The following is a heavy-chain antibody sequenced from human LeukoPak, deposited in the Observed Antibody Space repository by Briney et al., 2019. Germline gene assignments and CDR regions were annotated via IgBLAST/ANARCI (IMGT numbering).Heavy chain of an antibody. CDR2: IKEDGSEK. J-gene: IGHJ6*02. V-gene: IGHV3-7*05. CDR1: RFAFSTYW. Sequence: GGSLRPSCAASRFAFSTYWMSWVRQAPGKGLEWVANIKEDGSEKYYVDSVKGRFTIYRDNAKNSLYLQMNRLRAEDTAVYYCARDSPGSSRFYHYYGLDVWGQGATVTVSS. D-gene: IGHD6-6*01. CDR3: ARDSPGSSRFYHYYGLDV.